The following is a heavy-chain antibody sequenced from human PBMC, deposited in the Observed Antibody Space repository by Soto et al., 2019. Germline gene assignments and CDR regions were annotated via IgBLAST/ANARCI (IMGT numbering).Heavy chain of an antibody. J-gene: IGHJ5*02. CDR1: GGSISSGGYY. D-gene: IGHD2-2*01. CDR3: ARDTLRYCSSTSCEVP. Sequence: LSLTCTVSGGSISSGGYYWSWIRQHPGKGLEWIGYIYHGGSTYYNPSLKSRVTLSVDTSKNQVSLQLSSVTAADTAVYYCARDTLRYCSSTSCEVPWGQG. V-gene: IGHV4-31*03. CDR2: IYHGGST.